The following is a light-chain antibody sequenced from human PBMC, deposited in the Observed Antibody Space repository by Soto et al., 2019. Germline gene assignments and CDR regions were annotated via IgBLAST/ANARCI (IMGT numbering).Light chain of an antibody. V-gene: IGKV3D-20*02. Sequence: EILLTQSPCTLALSPGERATLSCRASQSVSSSYLAWYQQKPGQAPRLLIYDASNRATGIPASFSGSGSGTDFTLTISSLEHDDFAVYYCQQRYNWPPITFGQGTRLEIK. CDR3: QQRYNWPPIT. CDR1: QSVSSSY. CDR2: DAS. J-gene: IGKJ5*01.